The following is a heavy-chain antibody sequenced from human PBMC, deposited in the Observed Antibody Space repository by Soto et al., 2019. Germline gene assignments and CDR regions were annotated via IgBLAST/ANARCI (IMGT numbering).Heavy chain of an antibody. Sequence: EVQLLESGGGLVQPGGSLRLSCEASGFTFSNNAMSWVRQAPGKGLEWVSAIGGNGISTYYADSVRGRFTISRDNSKNTLYLQMNRLRADDTAVYYCARDAIAMVRGTNNWFDPWGQGTLVTVST. CDR3: ARDAIAMVRGTNNWFDP. CDR1: GFTFSNNA. J-gene: IGHJ5*02. V-gene: IGHV3-23*01. CDR2: IGGNGIST. D-gene: IGHD3-10*01.